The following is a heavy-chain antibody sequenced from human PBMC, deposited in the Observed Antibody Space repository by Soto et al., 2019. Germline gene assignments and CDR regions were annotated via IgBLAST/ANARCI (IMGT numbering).Heavy chain of an antibody. J-gene: IGHJ4*02. D-gene: IGHD3-10*01. CDR3: ARLYGSGSYLVDY. Sequence: SETLSLTCTVGGGFIGSYHWSCIRQPPGKGLEWIGYIYYSGSTNYNPSLKSRVTISVDTSKNQFSLKLSSVTAADTAVYYCARLYGSGSYLVDYWGQGTLVTVSS. V-gene: IGHV4-59*01. CDR1: GGFIGSYH. CDR2: IYYSGST.